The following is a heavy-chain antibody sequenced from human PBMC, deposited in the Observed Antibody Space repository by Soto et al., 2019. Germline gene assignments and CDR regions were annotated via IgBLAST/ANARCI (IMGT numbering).Heavy chain of an antibody. J-gene: IGHJ6*02. Sequence: GASVKVSCKASGYTFTSYGISWVRQAPGQGLEWMGWISAYNGNTNYAQKLQGRVTMTTDTSTSTAHMELRSLRSDDTAVYYCARDPYYGPYYYYGMDVWGQGTTVTVSS. D-gene: IGHD3-3*01. V-gene: IGHV1-18*04. CDR1: GYTFTSYG. CDR2: ISAYNGNT. CDR3: ARDPYYGPYYYYGMDV.